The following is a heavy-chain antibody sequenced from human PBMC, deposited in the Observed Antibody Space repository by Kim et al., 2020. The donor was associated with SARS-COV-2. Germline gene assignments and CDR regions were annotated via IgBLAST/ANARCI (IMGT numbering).Heavy chain of an antibody. J-gene: IGHJ5*02. Sequence: ASVKVSCKASGYTFTGYYMHWVRQAPGQGLEWMGWINPNSGGTNYAQKFQGRVTMTRDTSISTAYMELSRLRSDDTAVYYCARDGERQLPVGWFDPWGQGTLVTVSS. CDR2: INPNSGGT. CDR3: ARDGERQLPVGWFDP. D-gene: IGHD6-13*01. V-gene: IGHV1-2*02. CDR1: GYTFTGYY.